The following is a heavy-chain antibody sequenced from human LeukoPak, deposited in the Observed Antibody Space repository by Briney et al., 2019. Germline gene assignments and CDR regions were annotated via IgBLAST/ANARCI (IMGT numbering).Heavy chain of an antibody. D-gene: IGHD3-10*01. CDR2: ISYDGSNK. Sequence: GGSLRLSCAASGFTFSSYAMHWVRQAPGKGLEWVAVISYDGSNKYYADSVKGRFTISRDNSKNTLYLQMNSLRAEDTAVYYCARDPGSGSYTNYFDYWSQGTLVTVSS. CDR1: GFTFSSYA. J-gene: IGHJ4*02. CDR3: ARDPGSGSYTNYFDY. V-gene: IGHV3-30*01.